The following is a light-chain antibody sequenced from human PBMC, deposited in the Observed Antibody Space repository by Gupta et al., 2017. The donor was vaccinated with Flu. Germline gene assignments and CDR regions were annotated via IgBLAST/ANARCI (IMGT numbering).Light chain of an antibody. V-gene: IGLV2-23*01. CDR2: EAT. J-gene: IGLJ1*01. Sequence: QSALTQPASVSGSPGQSITISCPGTNSDVGNYNVVSWYQQHPGKAPKLIISEATKRASGISDRFSGSKSGNTASLTISGLQAEDEADYYCCSYTTADTHVFGTGTKVTVL. CDR3: CSYTTADTHV. CDR1: NSDVGNYNV.